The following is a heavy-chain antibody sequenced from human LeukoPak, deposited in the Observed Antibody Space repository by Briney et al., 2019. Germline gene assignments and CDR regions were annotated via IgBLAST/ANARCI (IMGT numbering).Heavy chain of an antibody. CDR1: GFTFSSYS. CDR2: ISSSSSYI. J-gene: IGHJ4*02. V-gene: IGHV3-21*01. Sequence: NPGGSLRLSCAASGFTFSSYSMNWVRQAPGKGLEWVSSISSSSSYIYYADSVKGRFTISRDNAKNSLYLQMNSQRAEDTAVYYCARDSHDYGDYVSFDYWGQGTLVTVSS. CDR3: ARDSHDYGDYVSFDY. D-gene: IGHD4-17*01.